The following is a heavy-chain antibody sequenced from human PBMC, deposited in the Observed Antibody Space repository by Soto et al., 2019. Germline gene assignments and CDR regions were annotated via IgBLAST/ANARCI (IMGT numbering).Heavy chain of an antibody. Sequence: EVQLLESGGALVQPGGSLRLSCAASGFTFSNHAMNWVRQAPGKGLEWVSTISDSGSTYYADSVKGRLTISRDNSKNTLYLQMNSLRAEDTAVYYCARDPGGYYFTSTSCLYFCDLWGQGTLVIVSS. V-gene: IGHV3-23*01. CDR1: GFTFSNHA. CDR3: ARDPGGYYFTSTSCLYFCDL. CDR2: ISDSGST. J-gene: IGHJ5*02. D-gene: IGHD2-2*01.